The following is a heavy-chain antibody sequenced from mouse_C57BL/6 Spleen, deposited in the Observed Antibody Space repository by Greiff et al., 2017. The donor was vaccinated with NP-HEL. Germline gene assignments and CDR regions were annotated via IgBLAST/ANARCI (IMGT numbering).Heavy chain of an antibody. CDR1: GFTFSDYG. V-gene: IGHV5-17*01. D-gene: IGHD4-1*01. CDR3: ARELGRGVDY. J-gene: IGHJ2*01. Sequence: EVMLVESGGGLVKPGGSLKLSCAASGFTFSDYGMHWVRQAPEKGLEWVAYISSGSSTIYYADTVKGRFTISRDNAKNTLFLQLTRLRSEDTAMYYCARELGRGVDYWGQGTTLTVSS. CDR2: ISSGSSTI.